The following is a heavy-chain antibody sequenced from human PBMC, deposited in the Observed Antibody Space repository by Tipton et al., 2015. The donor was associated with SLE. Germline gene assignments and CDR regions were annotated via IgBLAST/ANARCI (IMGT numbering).Heavy chain of an antibody. CDR3: AREYSSSGFDY. D-gene: IGHD6-6*01. CDR1: GFTFSSYS. J-gene: IGHJ4*02. V-gene: IGHV3-21*01. Sequence: SLRLSCAASGFTFSSYSMNWVRQAPGKGLECVSSISSSSSYIYYAGSVKGRFTISRDNSKNTLYLQMNSLRAEDTAVYYCAREYSSSGFDYWGQGTLVTVSS. CDR2: ISSSSSYI.